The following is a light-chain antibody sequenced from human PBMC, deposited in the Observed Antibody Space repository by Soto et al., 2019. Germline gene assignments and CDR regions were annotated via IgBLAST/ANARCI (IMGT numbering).Light chain of an antibody. J-gene: IGLJ1*01. CDR1: NNDVGGYNS. Sequence: HSALTEPRSLSGSPGQSVTISCTGTNNDVGGYNSVSWYQQHPGKAPKLIIYDVNERPSGVPDRFSGSKSGNTASLTISGLQAEDEADYYCCSYAGTYTFVFGTGTKLTVL. CDR2: DVN. CDR3: CSYAGTYTFV. V-gene: IGLV2-11*01.